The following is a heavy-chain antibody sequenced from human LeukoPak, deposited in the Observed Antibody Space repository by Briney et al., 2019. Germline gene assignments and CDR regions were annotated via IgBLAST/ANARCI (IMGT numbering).Heavy chain of an antibody. CDR3: ARVGTYGSGSYLSWLDY. D-gene: IGHD3-10*01. CDR1: GGSISSGGYY. CDR2: IYYSGST. Sequence: PSQTLSLTCTVSGGSISSGGYYWSWIRQHPGKGLEWIGYIYYSGSTYYNPSLKSRATISVDTSKNQFSLKLSSVTAADTAVYYCARVGTYGSGSYLSWLDYWGQGTLVTVSS. V-gene: IGHV4-31*03. J-gene: IGHJ4*02.